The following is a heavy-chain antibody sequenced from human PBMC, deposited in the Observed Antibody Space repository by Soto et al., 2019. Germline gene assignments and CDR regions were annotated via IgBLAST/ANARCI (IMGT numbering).Heavy chain of an antibody. D-gene: IGHD3-22*01. V-gene: IGHV4-4*07. CDR2: IYGSGST. CDR1: GGSISGYY. CDR3: ARDFYDSSGFAQAYFDY. J-gene: IGHJ4*02. Sequence: SETLSLTCTVSGGSISGYYWNWIRQAAGKGLEWIGRIYGSGSTNYNPSLKSRVTMSVDTSRRQFSLRLSSVTAADTAIYYCARDFYDSSGFAQAYFDYWGRGTLVTVS.